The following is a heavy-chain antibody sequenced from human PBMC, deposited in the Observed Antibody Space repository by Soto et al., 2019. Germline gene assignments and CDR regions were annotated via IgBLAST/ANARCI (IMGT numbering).Heavy chain of an antibody. CDR3: STEYYFDY. V-gene: IGHV3-30*03. CDR2: ISSDGSNK. CDR1: GFTFSSYC. J-gene: IGHJ4*02. Sequence: QVQLVESGGGVVQPGRSLRLSCAASGFTFSSYCMHWVRQAPGKGLEWVAVISSDGSNKYYADSVKGRFTISRDNSKNPRYLQINSLRAEDTAVYYCSTEYYFDYWGQGTLVTVSS.